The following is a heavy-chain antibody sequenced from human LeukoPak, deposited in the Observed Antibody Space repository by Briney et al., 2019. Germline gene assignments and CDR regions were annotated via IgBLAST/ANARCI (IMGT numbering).Heavy chain of an antibody. J-gene: IGHJ4*02. CDR3: ATAGYNTSWYYFDY. D-gene: IGHD6-13*01. Sequence: SETLSLTCTVSGGSISSGSYYWSWIRQPAGKGLEWIGRIYTSGSTNYNPSLKSRVTISVDTSKNQFSLKLSSVTAADTAVYYCATAGYNTSWYYFDYWGQGALVTVSS. CDR1: GGSISSGSYY. V-gene: IGHV4-61*02. CDR2: IYTSGST.